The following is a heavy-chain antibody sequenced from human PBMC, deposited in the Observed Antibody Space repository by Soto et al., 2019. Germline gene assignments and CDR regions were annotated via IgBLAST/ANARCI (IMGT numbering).Heavy chain of an antibody. D-gene: IGHD1-26*01. J-gene: IGHJ5*02. V-gene: IGHV4-39*01. CDR1: GGSISSSSYY. CDR2: IYYSGST. CDR3: ARPGIPGWFDP. Sequence: QLQLQESGPGLVKPSETLSLTCTVSGGSISSSSYYWGWLRQPPGKGLEWIGSIYYSGSTYYNPSLKSRVTISVDTSKNQFSLKLSSVTAADTAVYYCARPGIPGWFDPWGQGTLVTVSS.